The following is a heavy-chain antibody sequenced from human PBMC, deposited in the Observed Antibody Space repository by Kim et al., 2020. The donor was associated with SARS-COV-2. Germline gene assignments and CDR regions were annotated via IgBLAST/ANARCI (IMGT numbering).Heavy chain of an antibody. D-gene: IGHD2-15*01. CDR1: GFTFSNAW. CDR2: IKSKTDGGTT. J-gene: IGHJ4*02. CDR3: TTDFRLWFTEDCSGGSCLNFDY. Sequence: GGSLRLSCAASGFTFSNAWMSWVRQAPGKGLEWVGRIKSKTDGGTTDYAAPVKGRFTISRDDSKNTLYLQMNSLKTEDTAVYYCTTDFRLWFTEDCSGGSCLNFDYWGQGTLVTVSS. V-gene: IGHV3-15*01.